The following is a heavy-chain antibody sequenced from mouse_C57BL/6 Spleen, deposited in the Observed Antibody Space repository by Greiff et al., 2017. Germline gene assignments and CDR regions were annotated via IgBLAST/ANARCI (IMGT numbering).Heavy chain of an antibody. Sequence: VQLQQPGTELVKPGASVKLSCKASGYTFTSYWMHWVKQRPGQGLEWIGNINPSNGGTNYNEKFKSKATLTVDKSSSTAYMQLSSLTSEDSAVYYCARDDGYYVDYYAMDYWGQGTSVTVSS. CDR3: ARDDGYYVDYYAMDY. V-gene: IGHV1-53*01. D-gene: IGHD2-3*01. J-gene: IGHJ4*01. CDR1: GYTFTSYW. CDR2: INPSNGGT.